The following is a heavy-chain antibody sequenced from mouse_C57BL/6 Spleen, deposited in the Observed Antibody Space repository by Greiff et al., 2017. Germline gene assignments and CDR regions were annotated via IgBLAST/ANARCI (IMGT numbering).Heavy chain of an antibody. CDR3: ARSDYDYDVRAMDC. J-gene: IGHJ4*01. D-gene: IGHD2-4*01. Sequence: QVQLQQPGAELVKPGASVKLSCKASGYTFTSYWMHWVKQRPGQGLEWIGMIHPNSGSTNYNEKFKSKATLTVDKSSSLAYMQLSSRTSEDSAVYYCARSDYDYDVRAMDCWGQGTSVTVSS. CDR1: GYTFTSYW. V-gene: IGHV1-64*01. CDR2: IHPNSGST.